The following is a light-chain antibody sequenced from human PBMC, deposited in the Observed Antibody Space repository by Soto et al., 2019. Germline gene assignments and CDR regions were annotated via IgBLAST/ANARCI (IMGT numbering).Light chain of an antibody. V-gene: IGLV1-51*01. CDR1: SSNIGNNY. CDR3: ATWDGSLPAEV. CDR2: DNN. Sequence: QSVLTQPPSVSAAPGQKVTISCSGSSSNIGNNYVSWYQQLPGTAPKLLTYDNNKRPSGIPDRFSGSKSGTSGTLDITGLQTGDEADYYCATWDGSLPAEVFGGGTQLTVL. J-gene: IGLJ2*01.